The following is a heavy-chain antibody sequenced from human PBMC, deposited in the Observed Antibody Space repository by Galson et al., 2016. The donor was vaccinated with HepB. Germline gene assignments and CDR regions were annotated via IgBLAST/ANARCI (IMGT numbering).Heavy chain of an antibody. CDR2: ISYSGNA. J-gene: IGHJ3*02. Sequence: TLSLTCSVSGASISSGGHYWTWIRQHPGKGLEWIGCISYSGNAYYNPSLKSRLTISLDTSKNQFSLKLTSVTAADTAVYYCARDQRIGDGYDIWGQGTMVTVSS. CDR1: GASISSGGHY. CDR3: ARDQRIGDGYDI. V-gene: IGHV4-31*03. D-gene: IGHD2/OR15-2a*01.